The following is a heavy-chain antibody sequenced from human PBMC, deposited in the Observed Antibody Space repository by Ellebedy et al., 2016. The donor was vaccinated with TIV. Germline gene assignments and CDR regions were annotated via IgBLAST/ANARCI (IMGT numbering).Heavy chain of an antibody. CDR1: GGSISRYY. CDR3: ARGGTVAGTEWFDP. D-gene: IGHD6-19*01. J-gene: IGHJ5*02. Sequence: SETLSLTXTVSGGSISRYYWSWIRQPPGKGLEWIGYIYYSGSTNYNPSLKSRVTISVDTSKNQFSLKLSSVTAADTAVYYCARGGTVAGTEWFDPWGQGTLVTVSS. V-gene: IGHV4-59*01. CDR2: IYYSGST.